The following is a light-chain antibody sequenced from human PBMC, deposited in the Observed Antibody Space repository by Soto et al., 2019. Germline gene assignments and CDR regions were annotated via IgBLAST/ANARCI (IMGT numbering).Light chain of an antibody. CDR3: QQYNSYSLT. Sequence: EIVLTQSPATLSVSPGERATLSCRASQSVSSYLAWYQQKPGQAPRLLIYDASNRATGIPARFSGSGSGTEFTLTISSLQPDDFATYYCQQYNSYSLTFGGGTKVDIK. CDR2: DAS. V-gene: IGKV3-11*01. J-gene: IGKJ4*01. CDR1: QSVSSY.